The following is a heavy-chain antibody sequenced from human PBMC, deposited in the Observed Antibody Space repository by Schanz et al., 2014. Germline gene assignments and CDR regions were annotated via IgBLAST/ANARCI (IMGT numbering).Heavy chain of an antibody. D-gene: IGHD3-10*01. CDR1: GFTLSSYA. CDR3: ARANYRRKINFDY. V-gene: IGHV3-33*08. CDR2: IWSDGSTK. Sequence: QVQLVESGGGLVKPGGSLRLSCAAYGFTLSSYAMHWVRQAPGKGLEWVAVIWSDGSTKYYADSVKGRFTISRDSPKNTLYLQMNSLRAEDTAVYYCARANYRRKINFDYWGRGTLVTVSS. J-gene: IGHJ4*02.